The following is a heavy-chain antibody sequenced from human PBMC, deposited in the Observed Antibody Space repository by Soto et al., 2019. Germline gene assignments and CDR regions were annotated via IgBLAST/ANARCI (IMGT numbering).Heavy chain of an antibody. D-gene: IGHD5-18*01. V-gene: IGHV1-69*13. CDR2: IIPIFGTA. CDR1: GGTFSSYA. CDR3: ARGGSFLDTAMVSLDY. Sequence: SVKVSCKASGGTFSSYAISWVRQAPGQGLEWMGGIIPIFGTANYAQKFQGRVTITADESTSTAHMELSSLRSEDTAVYYCARGGSFLDTAMVSLDYWGQGTLVTVSS. J-gene: IGHJ4*02.